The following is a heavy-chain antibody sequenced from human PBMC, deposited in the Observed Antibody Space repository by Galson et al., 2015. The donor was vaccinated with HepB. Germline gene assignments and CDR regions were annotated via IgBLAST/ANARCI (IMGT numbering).Heavy chain of an antibody. CDR3: AKNVDYYDSSGYHDN. J-gene: IGHJ4*02. Sequence: SLRLSCAASGFTFSSYAMSWVRQAPGKGLEWVSAISGSGGSTYYADSVKGRFTISRDNSKNTLYLQMNSLRAEDTAVYYCAKNVDYYDSSGYHDNWGQGTLVTVSS. D-gene: IGHD3-22*01. CDR1: GFTFSSYA. CDR2: ISGSGGST. V-gene: IGHV3-23*01.